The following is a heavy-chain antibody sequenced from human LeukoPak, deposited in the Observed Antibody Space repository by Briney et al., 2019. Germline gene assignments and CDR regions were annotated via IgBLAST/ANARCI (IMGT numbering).Heavy chain of an antibody. CDR2: IYTSGST. Sequence: PSETLSLTCTVSGGSISSYHWSWIRQPPGKGLEWIGYIYTSGSTNSNPSLQSRLTISVDTSKNQFSLKLSSVTATDTAVYYCARHGGYSSGADYFDYWDQGTLVTVSS. J-gene: IGHJ4*02. CDR1: GGSISSYH. D-gene: IGHD6-19*01. V-gene: IGHV4-59*08. CDR3: ARHGGYSSGADYFDY.